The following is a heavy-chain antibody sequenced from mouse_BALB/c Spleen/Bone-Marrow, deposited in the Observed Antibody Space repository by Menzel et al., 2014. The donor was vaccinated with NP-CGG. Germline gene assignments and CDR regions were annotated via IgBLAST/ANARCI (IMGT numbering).Heavy chain of an antibody. CDR1: GYTFTSYW. Sequence: VQLQQSGAELAKPGASVKMSCKASGYTFTSYWMHWVKQRPRQGLEWIGYINPSTGYTEYSQKFKYKATLTADKSSSTAYMQLSSLTSEDSAVYYCVRSTGAMDYWGQGTSVTVSS. CDR3: VRSTGAMDY. CDR2: INPSTGYT. D-gene: IGHD3-2*01. V-gene: IGHV1-7*01. J-gene: IGHJ4*01.